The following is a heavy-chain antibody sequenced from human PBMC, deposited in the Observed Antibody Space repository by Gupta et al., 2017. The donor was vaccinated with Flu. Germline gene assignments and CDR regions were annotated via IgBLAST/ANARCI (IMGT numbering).Heavy chain of an antibody. CDR2: ISAYNGNT. CDR3: ARAFFPPRQRDYYYGMDV. V-gene: IGHV1-18*01. Sequence: QVQLVQSGAEVKKPGASVKVSCKASGYTFTSYGISWVRQAPGQGLEWMGWISAYNGNTNYAQKLQGRVTMTTDTSTSTAYRELRSLRSDDTAVYYCARAFFPPRQRDYYYGMDVWGQGTTVTVSS. J-gene: IGHJ6*02. CDR1: GYTFTSYG.